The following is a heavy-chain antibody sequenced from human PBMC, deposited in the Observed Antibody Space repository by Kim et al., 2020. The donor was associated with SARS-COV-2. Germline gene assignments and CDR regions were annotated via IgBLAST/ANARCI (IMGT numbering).Heavy chain of an antibody. V-gene: IGHV3-11*04. D-gene: IGHD1-26*01. J-gene: IGHJ4*02. Sequence: ADPVGGRLTIPRGNAKNSLYLQLNSLRAEDTAVYYCARDVKGIVGAIDYWGQGTLVTVSS. CDR3: ARDVKGIVGAIDY.